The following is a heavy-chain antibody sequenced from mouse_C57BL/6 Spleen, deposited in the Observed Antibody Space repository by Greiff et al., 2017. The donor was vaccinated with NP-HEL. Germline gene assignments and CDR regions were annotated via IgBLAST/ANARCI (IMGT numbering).Heavy chain of an antibody. CDR2: IYPGDGDT. CDR3: AILYQRAMDY. V-gene: IGHV1-82*01. J-gene: IGHJ4*01. D-gene: IGHD2-12*01. Sequence: VQLQQSGPELVKPGASVKISCKASGYAFSSSWMNWVKQRPGKGLEWIGRIYPGDGDTNYNGKFKGKATLTADKSSSTAYMQRSSLTSEDSAVYFCAILYQRAMDYWGQGTSVTVSS. CDR1: GYAFSSSW.